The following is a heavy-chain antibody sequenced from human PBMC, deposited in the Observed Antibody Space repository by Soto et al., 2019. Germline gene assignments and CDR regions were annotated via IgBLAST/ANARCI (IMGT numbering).Heavy chain of an antibody. CDR3: ARGSIAAAGNFDY. CDR1: RYTFTGHY. CDR2: INPNSGGT. Sequence: ASVKVSCKASRYTFTGHYMHWVRQAPGQGLEWMGWINPNSGGTNYAQKFQGRVTMTRDTSISTAYMELSRLRSDDTAAYYCARGSIAAAGNFDYWGQGTLVTVSS. V-gene: IGHV1-2*02. J-gene: IGHJ4*02. D-gene: IGHD6-13*01.